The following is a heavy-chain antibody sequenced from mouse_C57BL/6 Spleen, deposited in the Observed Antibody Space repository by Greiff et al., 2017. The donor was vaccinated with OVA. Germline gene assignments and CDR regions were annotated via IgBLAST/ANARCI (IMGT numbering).Heavy chain of an antibody. J-gene: IGHJ2*01. Sequence: VQLQQSGPELVKPGDSVKISCKASGYSFTGYFMNWVMQSHGKSLEWIGRINPYNGDTFYNQKFKGKATLTVDKSSSTAHMELRSLTSEDSAVYYCAREGPYYYGSSWYYFDYWGQGTTLTVSS. V-gene: IGHV1-20*01. CDR2: INPYNGDT. CDR3: AREGPYYYGSSWYYFDY. D-gene: IGHD1-1*01. CDR1: GYSFTGYF.